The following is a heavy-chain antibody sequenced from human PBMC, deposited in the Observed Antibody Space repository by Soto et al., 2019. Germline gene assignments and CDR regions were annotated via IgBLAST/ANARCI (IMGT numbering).Heavy chain of an antibody. V-gene: IGHV4-59*01. J-gene: IGHJ3*01. Sequence: SGNLALTCTVSGGSISSYYWSWIRQPPGKGLEWIGYIYYSGSTNYNPSLKSRVTISVDTSRNQFSLRLTSMTSADTAVYYCSRECGAVASLADAFDFWGQGSMVIVS. CDR1: GGSISSYY. CDR3: SRECGAVASLADAFDF. D-gene: IGHD5-12*01. CDR2: IYYSGST.